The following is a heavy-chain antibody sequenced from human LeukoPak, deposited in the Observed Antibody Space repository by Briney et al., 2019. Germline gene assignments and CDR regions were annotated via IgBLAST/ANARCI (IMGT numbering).Heavy chain of an antibody. CDR1: GYTFTGYY. CDR3: ASSRYDSSGYSNFDY. CDR2: ISAYNGNT. Sequence: ASVKVSCKASGYTFTGYYMHWVRQAPGQGLEWMGWISAYNGNTNYAQKLQGRVTMTTDTSTSTAYMELRSLRSDDTAVYYCASSRYDSSGYSNFDYWGQGTLVTVSS. J-gene: IGHJ4*02. V-gene: IGHV1-18*04. D-gene: IGHD3-22*01.